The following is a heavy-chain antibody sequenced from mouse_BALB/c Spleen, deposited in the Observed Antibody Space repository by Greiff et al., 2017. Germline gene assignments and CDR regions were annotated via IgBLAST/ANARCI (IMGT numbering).Heavy chain of an antibody. Sequence: DVQLQESGGGLVKPGGSLKLSCAASGFTFSDYYMYWVRQTPEKRLEWVATISDGGSYTYYPDSVKGRFTISRDNAKNTLYLQMSSLKSEDTAMYYCARQRYAMDYWGQGTSVTVSS. CDR3: ARQRYAMDY. CDR1: GFTFSDYY. CDR2: ISDGGSYT. J-gene: IGHJ4*01. V-gene: IGHV5-4*02.